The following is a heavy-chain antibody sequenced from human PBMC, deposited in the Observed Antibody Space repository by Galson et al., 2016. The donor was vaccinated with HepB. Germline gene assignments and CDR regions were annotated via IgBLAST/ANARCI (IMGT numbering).Heavy chain of an antibody. Sequence: SLRLSCAASGFIFGSNSMNWVRQSPGKGLEWLSYISSTSSTIYYADSVRGRFTVSRDNAKASLFLQMSSLTAEDTGIYYCARAYGGNLMFESWGQGALVTVSS. CDR2: ISSTSSTI. V-gene: IGHV3-48*04. CDR1: GFIFGSNS. D-gene: IGHD4-23*01. J-gene: IGHJ4*02. CDR3: ARAYGGNLMFES.